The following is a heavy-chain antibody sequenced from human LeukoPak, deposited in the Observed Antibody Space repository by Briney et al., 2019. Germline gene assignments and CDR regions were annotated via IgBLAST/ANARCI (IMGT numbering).Heavy chain of an antibody. J-gene: IGHJ6*03. Sequence: GGSLRLSCAASGFTFSSYAMSWVRQAPGRGLEWVSAISGSGGSTYYADSVKGRFTISRDNSKNTLYLQMNSLRAEDTAVYYCAKVPYKNYYYYMDVWGKGTTVTVSS. CDR2: ISGSGGST. CDR3: AKVPYKNYYYYMDV. D-gene: IGHD1-14*01. V-gene: IGHV3-23*01. CDR1: GFTFSSYA.